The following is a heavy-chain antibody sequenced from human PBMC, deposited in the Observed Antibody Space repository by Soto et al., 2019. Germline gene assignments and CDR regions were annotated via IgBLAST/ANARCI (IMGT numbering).Heavy chain of an antibody. V-gene: IGHV4-34*01. CDR2: INHSGRT. D-gene: IGHD6-13*01. J-gene: IGHJ4*02. CDR3: ARGNIAAALVY. Sequence: SETLSLTCAVYGGSISGHYWNWIRQPPGKGLEWIGEINHSGRTNYNPSLKSRVTISVDTSKNQFSLNLGSVTAADTAVYFCARGNIAAALVYWGQGTLVTVSS. CDR1: GGSISGHY.